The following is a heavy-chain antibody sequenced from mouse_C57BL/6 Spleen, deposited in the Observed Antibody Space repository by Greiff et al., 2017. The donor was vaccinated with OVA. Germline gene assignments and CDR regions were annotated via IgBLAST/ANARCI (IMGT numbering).Heavy chain of an antibody. CDR1: GYTFTSYW. CDR2: IDPSDSET. Sequence: QVQLQQPGAELVRPGSSVKLSCKASGYTFTSYWMHWVKQRPIQGLEWIGNIDPSDSETHYNQKFQDKATLTVDKSSSTAYMQLSSLTSEDSAVYYCARDGHYYGSSLYWYFDVWGTGTTVTVSS. J-gene: IGHJ1*03. V-gene: IGHV1-52*01. CDR3: ARDGHYYGSSLYWYFDV. D-gene: IGHD1-1*01.